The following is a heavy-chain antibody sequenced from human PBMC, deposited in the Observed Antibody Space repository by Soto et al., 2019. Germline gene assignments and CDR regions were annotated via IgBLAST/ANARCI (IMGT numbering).Heavy chain of an antibody. V-gene: IGHV3-33*01. CDR2: IWSDGSYK. J-gene: IGHJ4*02. D-gene: IGHD1-26*01. CDR3: TRELDSGSYAY. Sequence: QVQLVESGGGVVQPGRSLRLSCAASGFTFSTYGMHWVRQAPGKGLEWVAGIWSDGSYKDYADSIEGRFTISRDNSKNTLYLQMNSLRADDTALYYCTRELDSGSYAYWGQGTLVTVSS. CDR1: GFTFSTYG.